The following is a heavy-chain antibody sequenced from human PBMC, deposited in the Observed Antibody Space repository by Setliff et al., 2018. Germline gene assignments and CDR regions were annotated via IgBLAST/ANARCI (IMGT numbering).Heavy chain of an antibody. Sequence: GGSLRLSCAASGFTFNRYAMFWVRQAPGKGLEWVAVISYDGSKTYYKDSVKGRFTISRDNSKNTLYLQMNSLRAEDTAVYYCAKNGFGVVALGVNNWFDPWGQGTLVTVSS. J-gene: IGHJ5*02. CDR2: ISYDGSKT. D-gene: IGHD3-10*01. CDR1: GFTFNRYA. V-gene: IGHV3-30*07. CDR3: AKNGFGVVALGVNNWFDP.